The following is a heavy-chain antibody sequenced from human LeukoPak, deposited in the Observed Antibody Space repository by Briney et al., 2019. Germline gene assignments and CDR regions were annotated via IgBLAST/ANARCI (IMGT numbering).Heavy chain of an antibody. J-gene: IGHJ3*02. D-gene: IGHD2-2*01. CDR1: GGTFNSCA. CDR2: IIPIFGIA. V-gene: IGHV1-69*05. CDR3: ARGLTIVVVPAASIDAFDI. Sequence: GASVKVSCKASGGTFNSCAISWVRQAPGQGLEWMGGIIPIFGIANYAQKFQDRVTITTDESTSTAYMELSSLRSEDTAVYYCARGLTIVVVPAASIDAFDIWGQGTMVTVSS.